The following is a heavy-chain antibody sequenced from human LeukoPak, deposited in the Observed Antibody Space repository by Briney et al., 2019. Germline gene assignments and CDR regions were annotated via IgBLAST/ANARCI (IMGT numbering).Heavy chain of an antibody. CDR1: GYTFTGYY. CDR2: IIPIFGTA. Sequence: ASVKVSCKASGYTFTGYYMHWVRQAPGQGLEWMGGIIPIFGTANYAQKFQGRVTITTDESTSTAYMELSSLRSEDTAVYYCAREGYSSGWFYFDYWGQGTLVTVSS. V-gene: IGHV1-69*05. CDR3: AREGYSSGWFYFDY. D-gene: IGHD6-19*01. J-gene: IGHJ4*02.